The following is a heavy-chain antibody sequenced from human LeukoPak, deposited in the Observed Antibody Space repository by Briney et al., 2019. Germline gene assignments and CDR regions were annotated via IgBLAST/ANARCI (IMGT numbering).Heavy chain of an antibody. CDR1: GFTFSSYA. D-gene: IGHD2-15*01. CDR2: IDGNGGST. J-gene: IGHJ4*02. CDR3: AKDGSIGAAEYYFDS. Sequence: GGSLRLSCAASGFTFSSYAMHWVRQAPGRGLEYVSAIDGNGGSTYYENSVKGRFTISRDNSKNTLFLQMDSLRAEDTAVYYCAKDGSIGAAEYYFDSWGQGTLVAVSS. V-gene: IGHV3-64*01.